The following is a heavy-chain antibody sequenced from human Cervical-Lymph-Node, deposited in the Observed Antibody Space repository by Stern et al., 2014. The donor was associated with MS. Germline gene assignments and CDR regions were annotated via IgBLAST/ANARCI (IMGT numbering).Heavy chain of an antibody. CDR1: GGTFSTYA. J-gene: IGHJ4*02. CDR3: ARDRRHYDTSCGYYFDS. CDR2: IIPIVGKD. D-gene: IGHD3-22*01. V-gene: IGHV1-69*01. Sequence: QEQLGQSGAEVKKPGSSGKVSCTASGGTFSTYAINWVRQAPGQGPEWMGGIIPIVGKDKYAQKFQARVTITADESTSTAYMELSSLRSEDTAVYYCARDRRHYDTSCGYYFDSWGQVTLVTVSS.